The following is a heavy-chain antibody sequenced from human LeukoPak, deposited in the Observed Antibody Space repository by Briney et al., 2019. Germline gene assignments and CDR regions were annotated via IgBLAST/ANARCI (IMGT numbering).Heavy chain of an antibody. CDR3: AKDSSRGYFQH. V-gene: IGHV3-9*01. J-gene: IGHJ1*01. Sequence: PGGSLRLSCAASGFTFDDYAMHWVRQAPGKGLEWVSGISWNSGSIGYADSVKGRFTISRDNAKNSLYLQMNSLRAEDTALYYCAKDSSRGYFQHWGQGTLVTVSS. CDR2: ISWNSGSI. D-gene: IGHD6-13*01. CDR1: GFTFDDYA.